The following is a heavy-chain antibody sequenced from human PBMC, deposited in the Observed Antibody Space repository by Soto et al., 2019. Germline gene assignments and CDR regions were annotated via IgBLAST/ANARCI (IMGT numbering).Heavy chain of an antibody. V-gene: IGHV4-31*03. CDR3: PRGRGSGNVYYYYYMDG. Sequence: QVQLQESGPGLVKPSQTLSLTCTVSGGSISSGGYYWSWIRQHPGKGLEWIGYIYYSGSTYYNPSLKSRVTISVHTSKNHSSLKLSSVTAADTDVYYCPRGRGSGNVYYYYYMDGWGKGTTVTVSS. D-gene: IGHD3-10*01. CDR1: GGSISSGGYY. CDR2: IYYSGST. J-gene: IGHJ6*03.